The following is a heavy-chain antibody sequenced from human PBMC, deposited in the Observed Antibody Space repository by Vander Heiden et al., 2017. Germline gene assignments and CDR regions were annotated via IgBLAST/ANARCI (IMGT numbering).Heavy chain of an antibody. CDR3: ARDSSSWYIGDY. CDR1: GFTVSSNY. J-gene: IGHJ4*02. CDR2: IYSGGST. D-gene: IGHD6-13*01. V-gene: IGHV3-53*01. Sequence: EVQLVESGGGLIQPGGSLRLSGAASGFTVSSNYMSWVRQAPGKGLEWVSVIYSGGSTYYADSVKGRFTISRDNSKNTLYLQMNSLRAEDTAVYYCARDSSSWYIGDYWGQGTLVTVSS.